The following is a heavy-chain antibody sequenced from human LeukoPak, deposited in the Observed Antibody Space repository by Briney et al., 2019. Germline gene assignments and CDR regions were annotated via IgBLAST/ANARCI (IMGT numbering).Heavy chain of an antibody. CDR2: IVPVFGRP. J-gene: IGHJ5*02. CDR1: GGTFSSHS. V-gene: IGHV1-69*05. CDR3: GKDVGGRIGP. D-gene: IGHD1-26*01. Sequence: SVTVSCKASGGTFSSHSVSWVRQAPGQGLEWMGGIVPVFGRPDYAQKFQGRVTIFTDESTDTAYLELSSLKSDDTAVYYCGKDVGGRIGPWGQGTLVTVSS.